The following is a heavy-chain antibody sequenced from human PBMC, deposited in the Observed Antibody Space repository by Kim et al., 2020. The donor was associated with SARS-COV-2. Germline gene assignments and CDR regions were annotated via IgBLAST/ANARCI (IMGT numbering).Heavy chain of an antibody. V-gene: IGHV3-48*02. D-gene: IGHD2-2*01. CDR3: ARGIVVVPAAIKWGDY. J-gene: IGHJ4*02. CDR1: GFTFSSYS. CDR2: ISSSSSTI. Sequence: GGSLRLSCAASGFTFSSYSMNWVRQAPGKGLEWVSYISSSSSTIYYADSVKGRFTISRDNAKNSLYLQMNSLRDEDTAVYYCARGIVVVPAAIKWGDYWGQGTLVTVSS.